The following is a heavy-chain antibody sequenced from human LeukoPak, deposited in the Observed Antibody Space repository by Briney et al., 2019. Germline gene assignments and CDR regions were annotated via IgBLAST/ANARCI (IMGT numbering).Heavy chain of an antibody. CDR1: GFTFSSYA. CDR3: ARAVGSGYYRHFDY. V-gene: IGHV3-23*01. D-gene: IGHD3-3*01. Sequence: PGGSLRLSCAASGFTFSSYAMSWVRQAPGKGLEWVSAISGSGGSTYYADSVKGRFTISRDNSKNTLYLQMNSLRAEDAALYYCARAVGSGYYRHFDYWGQGTLVTVSS. CDR2: ISGSGGST. J-gene: IGHJ4*02.